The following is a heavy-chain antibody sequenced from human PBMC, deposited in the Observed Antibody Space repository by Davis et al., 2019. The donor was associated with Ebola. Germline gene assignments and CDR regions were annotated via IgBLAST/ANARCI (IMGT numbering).Heavy chain of an antibody. Sequence: SETLSLTCAVYGGSFSGYYWSWIRQPPGLSLHCFSFLYLCSSTHYNPSLKSRVTISVYTSKNQFSLKLSSVTAADTDVYYCARVSYYDFWSGYPNYYGMDVWGQGTTVTVSS. D-gene: IGHD3-3*01. CDR2: LYLCSST. J-gene: IGHJ6*02. V-gene: IGHV4-34*01. CDR1: GGSFSGYY. CDR3: ARVSYYDFWSGYPNYYGMDV.